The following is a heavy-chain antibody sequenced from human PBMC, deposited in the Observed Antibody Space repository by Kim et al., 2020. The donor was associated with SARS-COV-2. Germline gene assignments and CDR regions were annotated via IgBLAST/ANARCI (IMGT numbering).Heavy chain of an antibody. CDR2: ISGSGQTT. J-gene: IGHJ4*02. CDR3: ARDLRVVGVGDLRSGHYFDS. V-gene: IGHV3-11*01. D-gene: IGHD3-16*01. CDR1: GFTFSDSY. Sequence: GGSLRLSCAASGFTFSDSYLSWIRQTPGKGLEWVSYISGSGQTTHYADSVKGRFTISRDNAKNSLYLQMDSLRAEDTALYYCARDLRVVGVGDLRSGHYFDSWGQGTLVIVSS.